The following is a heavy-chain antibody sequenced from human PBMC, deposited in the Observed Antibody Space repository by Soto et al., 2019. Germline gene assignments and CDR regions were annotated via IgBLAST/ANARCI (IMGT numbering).Heavy chain of an antibody. D-gene: IGHD2-2*01. CDR1: GYTFTSYG. CDR2: ISAYNGNT. J-gene: IGHJ5*02. Sequence: ASVKVSCKASGYTFTSYGISWVRQAPGQWLEWMGWISAYNGNTNYAQKLQGRVTMTTDTSTSTAYMELRSLRSDDTAVYYCARKVGCSSTSCYSDNWFDPWGQGALVTVSS. V-gene: IGHV1-18*01. CDR3: ARKVGCSSTSCYSDNWFDP.